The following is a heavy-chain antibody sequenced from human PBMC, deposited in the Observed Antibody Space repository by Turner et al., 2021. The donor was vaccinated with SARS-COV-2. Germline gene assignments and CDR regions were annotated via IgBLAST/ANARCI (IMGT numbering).Heavy chain of an antibody. Sequence: EVQLVESGGGLVQPGGSLRLSCAASGFTFSSYSMNWVRQAPGKGLEWVSSISSSSSYIHYADSVKGRFTISRDNAKNSLYLQMNSLRAEDTAVYYCSRDPWDYDSSGWPPSDYWGQGTLVTVSS. CDR3: SRDPWDYDSSGWPPSDY. CDR2: ISSSSSYI. V-gene: IGHV3-21*01. D-gene: IGHD3-22*01. CDR1: GFTFSSYS. J-gene: IGHJ4*02.